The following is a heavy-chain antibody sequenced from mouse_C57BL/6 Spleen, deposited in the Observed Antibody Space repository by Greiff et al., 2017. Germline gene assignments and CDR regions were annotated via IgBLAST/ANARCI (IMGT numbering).Heavy chain of an antibody. D-gene: IGHD1-1*01. V-gene: IGHV1-69*01. CDR2: IDPSDSYT. J-gene: IGHJ4*01. CDR3: ARRGYGSSLYAMDY. Sequence: VQLQQPGAELVMPGASVKLSCKASGYTFTSYWMHWVNQRPGQGLEWIGEIDPSDSYTNYNQKFKGKSTLTVDKSYSTAYMQLSSLTSEDSAVYYCARRGYGSSLYAMDYWGQGTSVTVSS. CDR1: GYTFTSYW.